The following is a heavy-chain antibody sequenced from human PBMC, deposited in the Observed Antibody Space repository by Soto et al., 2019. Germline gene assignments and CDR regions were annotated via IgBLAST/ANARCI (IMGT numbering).Heavy chain of an antibody. Sequence: PSETLSLTCAVSGGSISSGGYSWSWIRQPPGKGLEWIGYIYHSGSTYYNPSLKSRVTISVDRSKNQFSLKLSSVTAADTAVYYCAREESGDGYNFHFDYWGQGTLVTVSS. CDR2: IYHSGST. CDR1: GGSISSGGYS. CDR3: AREESGDGYNFHFDY. V-gene: IGHV4-30-2*01. D-gene: IGHD5-12*01. J-gene: IGHJ4*02.